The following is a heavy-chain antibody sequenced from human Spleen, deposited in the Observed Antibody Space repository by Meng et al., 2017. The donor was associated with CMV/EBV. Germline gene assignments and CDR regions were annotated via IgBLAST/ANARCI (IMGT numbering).Heavy chain of an antibody. CDR1: GFIFSGSA. V-gene: IGHV3-23*01. CDR2: ISGSGDST. D-gene: IGHD6-6*01. J-gene: IGHJ4*02. Sequence: GGSLRLSCAASGFIFSGSAMSWVRQAPGKGLEWVSTISGSGDSTYYADSVKGRFTISRDNSKNTLYLQMNSLRAEDTAVYYCARGGQLVDYWGQGTLVTVSS. CDR3: ARGGQLVDY.